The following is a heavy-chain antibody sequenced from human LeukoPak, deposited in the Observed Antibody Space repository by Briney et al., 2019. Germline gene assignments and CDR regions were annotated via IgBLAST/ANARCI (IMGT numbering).Heavy chain of an antibody. J-gene: IGHJ4*02. CDR2: IYTSGSN. CDR3: ARAFYPPDFGFGRAPSYFDK. Sequence: SETLSLTCAVYGGSFRGYYWSWIRQPAGKGVEWIGRIYTSGSNNYNPSRKRRVTISVDPSTTQFSLRVHSVTAADTAVYYCARAFYPPDFGFGRAPSYFDKWGRGTLVTVSS. CDR1: GGSFRGYY. D-gene: IGHD3-16*01. V-gene: IGHV4-59*10.